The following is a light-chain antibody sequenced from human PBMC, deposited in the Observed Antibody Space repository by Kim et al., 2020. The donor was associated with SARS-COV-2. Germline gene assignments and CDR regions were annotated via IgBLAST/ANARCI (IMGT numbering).Light chain of an antibody. V-gene: IGKV1-39*01. J-gene: IGKJ2*01. CDR1: QSISSY. CDR3: QQSYSTPYT. CDR2: AAS. Sequence: ASVGDRLTITCRASQSISSYLNWYQQKPGKAPKLLIYAASSLQSGVPSRFSGSGSGTDFTLSISSLQPEDFATYYCQQSYSTPYTFGQGTKLEI.